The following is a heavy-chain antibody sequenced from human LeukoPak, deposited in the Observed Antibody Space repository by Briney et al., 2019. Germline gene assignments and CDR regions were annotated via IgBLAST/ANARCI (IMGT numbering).Heavy chain of an antibody. D-gene: IGHD1-14*01. J-gene: IGHJ5*02. CDR3: ARGYNRWFDP. CDR2: IYTSGSI. Sequence: PSETLSLTCTVSGGSISSGSYYWSWIRQPAGKGLEWIGRIYTSGSINYNPSLKSRVTISVDTSKNQFSLKLSSVTAADTAVYYCARGYNRWFDPWGQGTLVTVSS. CDR1: GGSISSGSYY. V-gene: IGHV4-61*02.